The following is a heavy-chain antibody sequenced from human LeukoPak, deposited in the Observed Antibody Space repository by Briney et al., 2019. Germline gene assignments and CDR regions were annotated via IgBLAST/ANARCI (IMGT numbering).Heavy chain of an antibody. J-gene: IGHJ4*02. V-gene: IGHV3-23*03. CDR1: GFTFSSYV. CDR2: IDTSGSIT. D-gene: IGHD7-27*01. Sequence: PGGSLRLSCAASGFTFSSYVMTWVRQAPGKGLEWVSVIDTSGSITYYADSVKGRFTISRDNLKNTLYLQINSLRVDDTAVYYCAKDGGLWVSAHWGDSWGRGTLVTVSS. CDR3: AKDGGLWVSAHWGDS.